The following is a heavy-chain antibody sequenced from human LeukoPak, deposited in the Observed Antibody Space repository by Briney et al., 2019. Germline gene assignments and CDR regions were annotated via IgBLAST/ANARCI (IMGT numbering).Heavy chain of an antibody. CDR1: GFTFSSYA. D-gene: IGHD2-2*01. Sequence: GGSLRLSCAASGFTFSSYAMSWVRQAPGKGLEWVSAISGSGGSTYYADSVKGRFTISRDNSKNTLYLQMNSLRAEDTAVYYCAKDGSCSSTSCYLGYWGQGTLVTVPS. V-gene: IGHV3-23*01. J-gene: IGHJ4*02. CDR2: ISGSGGST. CDR3: AKDGSCSSTSCYLGY.